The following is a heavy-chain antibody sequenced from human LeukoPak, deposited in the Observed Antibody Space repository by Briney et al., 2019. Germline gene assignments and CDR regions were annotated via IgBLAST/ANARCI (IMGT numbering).Heavy chain of an antibody. D-gene: IGHD3-22*01. CDR1: GYTFTGYY. V-gene: IGHV1-2*02. J-gene: IGHJ5*02. CDR2: INPNSGGT. Sequence: ASVKVSCKASGYTFTGYYMHWVRQAPGQGLEWMGWINPNSGGTNYAQKFQGRATMTRDTSISTAYMELSRLRSDETAVYYCARGLHDYDSSTNWFDPWGQGTLVTVSS. CDR3: ARGLHDYDSSTNWFDP.